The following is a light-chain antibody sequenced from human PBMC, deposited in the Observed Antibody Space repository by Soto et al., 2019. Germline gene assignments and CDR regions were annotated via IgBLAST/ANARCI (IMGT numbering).Light chain of an antibody. CDR2: GAS. V-gene: IGKV1-39*01. Sequence: DIQMTQSPSSLSASVGDRVTITCRASQSISSYLNWYQQKPGKAPKLLIYGASSLQSGAPSRFSGSGSGTDFTLTISRLQPEDFATYYCQQSYTTPPFGQGTKLEIK. J-gene: IGKJ2*01. CDR3: QQSYTTPP. CDR1: QSISSY.